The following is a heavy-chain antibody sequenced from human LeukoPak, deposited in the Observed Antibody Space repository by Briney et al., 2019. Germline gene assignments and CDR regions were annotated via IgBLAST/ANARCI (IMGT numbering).Heavy chain of an antibody. CDR3: GRDPNGDYVGAFEF. CDR1: GITLSNYG. CDR2: SRSGGSSP. V-gene: IGHV3-23*01. J-gene: IGHJ3*01. Sequence: PGGSLRLSCAVSGITLSNYGMTWVRQAPGKGLEWVSASRSGGSSPLYADAVKGRFTISRDNSKNTLYLQMNSLRAEDTAVYYCGRDPNGDYVGAFEFWGHGTMVIVSS. D-gene: IGHD4-17*01.